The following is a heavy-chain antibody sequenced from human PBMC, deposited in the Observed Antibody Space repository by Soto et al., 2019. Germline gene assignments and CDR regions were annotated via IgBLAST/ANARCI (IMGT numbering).Heavy chain of an antibody. Sequence: QVQLVQSGAEVRKPGSSVRVSCKASGGSFNRHTISWVRQAPGQGLEWMGGIIPIFGTANHAQKFQGRVTIIADESTSTVYMELSSLRSDDTAIYYCARARVATIHYYFDYWGQGTLVTVSS. V-gene: IGHV1-69*01. J-gene: IGHJ4*02. CDR2: IIPIFGTA. CDR3: ARARVATIHYYFDY. D-gene: IGHD5-12*01. CDR1: GGSFNRHT.